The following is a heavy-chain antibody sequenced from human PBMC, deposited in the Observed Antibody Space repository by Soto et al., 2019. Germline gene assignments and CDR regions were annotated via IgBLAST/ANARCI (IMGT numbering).Heavy chain of an antibody. CDR3: ARGWDYGDNCDDFDI. J-gene: IGHJ3*02. CDR2: GSAYDGDT. Sequence: QVQLVQSGTEVKKPGASVKVSCKASSYTFTSYGISWVRQAPGQGLEWMGWGSAYDGDTNYAQNLRGRVTMTTDPSTSNAYMELRSMRSDYTALYYCARGWDYGDNCDDFDICGEGTMVIVTS. V-gene: IGHV1-18*01. CDR1: SYTFTSYG. D-gene: IGHD4-17*01.